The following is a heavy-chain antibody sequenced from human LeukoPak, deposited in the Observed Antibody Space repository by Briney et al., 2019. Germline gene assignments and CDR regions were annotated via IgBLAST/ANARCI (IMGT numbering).Heavy chain of an antibody. CDR3: ARGRSGYYCFDY. CDR1: GFTFSSYA. V-gene: IGHV3-23*01. CDR2: IIGSGSGT. J-gene: IGHJ4*02. D-gene: IGHD3-22*01. Sequence: GGSLRLSCAASGFTFSSYAMSWVRQAPGKGLEWVSTIIGSGSGTYFADSVKGRFTISRDNSKSTLYLQMNSLRAEDTAVYFCARGRSGYYCFDYWGQGTLVTVSS.